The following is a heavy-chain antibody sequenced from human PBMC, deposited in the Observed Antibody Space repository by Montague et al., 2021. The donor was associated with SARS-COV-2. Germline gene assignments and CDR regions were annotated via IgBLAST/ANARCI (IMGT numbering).Heavy chain of an antibody. D-gene: IGHD3-16*02. CDR1: GFTFSSYA. CDR2: ISYDGSNK. CDR3: ARDNYDYVWGSYRYIY. V-gene: IGHV3-30*04. J-gene: IGHJ4*02. Sequence: SRSLSCEASGFTFSSYAMHWVRQAPGKGLEWVAVISYDGSNKYYADSVKGRFTISRDNSKNTLYLQMNSLRAEDAAVYYCARDNYDYVWGSYRYIYWGQGTLVTVSS.